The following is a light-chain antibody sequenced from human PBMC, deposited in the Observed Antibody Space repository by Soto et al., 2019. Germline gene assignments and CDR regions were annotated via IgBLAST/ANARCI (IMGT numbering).Light chain of an antibody. Sequence: TLSASPLSMVTITCRASQSISAWLDWYQQKPGKAPKVMIHGASSLESGVPSRFSGSGSGTEFTLTISRLEADDVGTYYCQQDKSYPVTFGQGTKVDIK. CDR2: GAS. CDR1: QSISAW. CDR3: QQDKSYPVT. J-gene: IGKJ1*01. V-gene: IGKV1-5*01.